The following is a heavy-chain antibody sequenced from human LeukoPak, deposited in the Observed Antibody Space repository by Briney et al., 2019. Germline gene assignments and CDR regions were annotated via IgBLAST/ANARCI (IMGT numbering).Heavy chain of an antibody. Sequence: GGSLRLSCAASGFTFSSYAMSWVRQAPGKGLEWVSAISGSGGSTYYADSVKGRFTISRDNSKNTLYLQMNSLRAEDTAVYYCARSDTAMALGAYYFDYWGQETLVTVSS. CDR3: ARSDTAMALGAYYFDY. CDR1: GFTFSSYA. V-gene: IGHV3-23*01. J-gene: IGHJ4*02. CDR2: ISGSGGST. D-gene: IGHD5-18*01.